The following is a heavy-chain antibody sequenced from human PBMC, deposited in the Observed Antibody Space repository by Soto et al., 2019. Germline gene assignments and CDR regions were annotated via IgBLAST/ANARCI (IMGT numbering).Heavy chain of an antibody. J-gene: IGHJ4*01. Sequence: QTLSLTCAITGDSVSSNSTGWSWVRQSPSRGLEWLGRTYYRSKWYYEYAVSVRGRITINPDTSKNQYSLQLNSVTPEDTAVYFCARGEQYSGRIFDYWGQGTLVTVSS. CDR3: ARGEQYSGRIFDY. CDR2: TYYRSKWYY. CDR1: GDSVSSNSTG. D-gene: IGHD1-26*01. V-gene: IGHV6-1*01.